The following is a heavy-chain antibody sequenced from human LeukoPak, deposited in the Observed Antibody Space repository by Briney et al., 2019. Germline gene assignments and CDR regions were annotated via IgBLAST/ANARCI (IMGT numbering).Heavy chain of an antibody. D-gene: IGHD2-8*02. CDR2: ISGSNPGT. CDR1: GFTFSTYA. Sequence: GGSLRLSCAASGFTFSTYAMSWVRQTPGKGLEWGAAISGSNPGTYHANSVKVRFTISRDNSKNPLHLQMSGMRAEDTARYYCAKAPVGHCRGALCYHFDSWGQGTLVTVSS. V-gene: IGHV3-23*01. J-gene: IGHJ4*02. CDR3: AKAPVGHCRGALCYHFDS.